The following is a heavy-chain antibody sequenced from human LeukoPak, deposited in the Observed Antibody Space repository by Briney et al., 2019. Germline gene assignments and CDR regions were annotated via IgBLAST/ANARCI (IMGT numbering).Heavy chain of an antibody. V-gene: IGHV4-59*01. CDR3: ARDGARDGYNPYWYFDL. CDR1: GGSISSYY. D-gene: IGHD5-24*01. CDR2: IYYSGST. Sequence: SETLSLTCTVSGGSISSYYWSWIRQPPGKGLEWIGYIYYSGSTNYNPSLKSRVTISVDTSENQFSLKLSSVTAADTAVYYCARDGARDGYNPYWYFDLWGRGTLVTVSS. J-gene: IGHJ2*01.